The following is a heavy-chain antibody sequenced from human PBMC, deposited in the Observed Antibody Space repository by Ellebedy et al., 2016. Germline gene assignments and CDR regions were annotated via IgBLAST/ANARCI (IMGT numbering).Heavy chain of an antibody. V-gene: IGHV3-33*01. Sequence: GGSLRPSCAPSGFTSSSYGMHWVSPAPGKGLEWVAVIWYDGSNKYYADSVKGRVTISRDNSMNTLYLQMNSLSAEDTSVYYCSRELWDSSGWDDYWGQGTLVTVSS. CDR3: SRELWDSSGWDDY. J-gene: IGHJ4*02. D-gene: IGHD6-19*01. CDR2: IWYDGSNK. CDR1: GFTSSSYG.